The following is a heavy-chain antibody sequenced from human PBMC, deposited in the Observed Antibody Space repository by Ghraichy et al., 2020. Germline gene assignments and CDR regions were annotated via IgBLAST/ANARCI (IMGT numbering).Heavy chain of an antibody. Sequence: GGSLRLSCVGSGFPFSSYSLNWVRQSPGKGLEWVSYITGSGSFRSYADSVKGRFTISRDNAQNSLYLQMNSLRDEDTAVYYCARGSLVVRFYYYGGMDVWGQGTTVTVAS. CDR3: ARGSLVVRFYYYGGMDV. CDR2: ITGSGSFR. CDR1: GFPFSSYS. J-gene: IGHJ6*02. V-gene: IGHV3-48*02. D-gene: IGHD2-15*01.